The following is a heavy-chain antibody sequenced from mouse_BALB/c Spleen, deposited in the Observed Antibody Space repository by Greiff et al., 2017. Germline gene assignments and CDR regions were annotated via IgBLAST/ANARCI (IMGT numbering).Heavy chain of an antibody. Sequence: QVQLQQSGAELARPGASVKLSCKASGYTFTSYWMQWVKQRPGQGLEWIGAIYPGDGDTRYTQKFKGKATLTADKSSSTAYMQLSSLASEDSAVYYCARYDRYDGYFDYWGQGTTLTVSS. CDR2: IYPGDGDT. CDR1: GYTFTSYW. V-gene: IGHV1-87*01. J-gene: IGHJ2*01. D-gene: IGHD2-14*01. CDR3: ARYDRYDGYFDY.